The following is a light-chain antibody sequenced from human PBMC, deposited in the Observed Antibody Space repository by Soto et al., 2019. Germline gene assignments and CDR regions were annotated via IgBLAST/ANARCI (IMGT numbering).Light chain of an antibody. J-gene: IGKJ4*01. Sequence: EIVLTKPXGPLSLSPGARATLSCRASQSVSSSYLAWSQQKPGQAPRLLIYGASSRATGIRDRFSGSGSGTDFTLTISRLEPEDFGVYYCQQYGSSPLAFGGGTKVDIK. V-gene: IGKV3-20*01. CDR1: QSVSSSY. CDR2: GAS. CDR3: QQYGSSPLA.